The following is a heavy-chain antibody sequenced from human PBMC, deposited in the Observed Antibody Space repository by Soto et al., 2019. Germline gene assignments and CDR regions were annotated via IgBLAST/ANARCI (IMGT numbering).Heavy chain of an antibody. Sequence: QLQLQESGPGLVKPSETLSLTCTLSGGSISSSSYYWGWIRQPPGKGLEWIGSIYYSGSTYYNPSLKSRVTISVDTSKNQFSLKLSSVTAADTAVYYCARRGSSSHDYWGQGTLVTVSS. CDR1: GGSISSSSYY. CDR2: IYYSGST. J-gene: IGHJ4*02. V-gene: IGHV4-39*01. D-gene: IGHD6-13*01. CDR3: ARRGSSSHDY.